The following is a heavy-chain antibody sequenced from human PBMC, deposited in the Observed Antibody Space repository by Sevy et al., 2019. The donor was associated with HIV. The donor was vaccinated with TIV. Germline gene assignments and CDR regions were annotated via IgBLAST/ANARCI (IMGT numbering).Heavy chain of an antibody. CDR3: AKASTIFGMVYRYYFDY. Sequence: GGSLRLSCAASGFTFDDYAMHWVRQAPGKGLEWVSGISWNSGSIGYADSVRGRFTISRDNAKNSLYLQMNSLRAEDTALYYCAKASTIFGMVYRYYFDYWGQGTLVTVSS. J-gene: IGHJ4*02. CDR1: GFTFDDYA. D-gene: IGHD3-3*01. CDR2: ISWNSGSI. V-gene: IGHV3-9*01.